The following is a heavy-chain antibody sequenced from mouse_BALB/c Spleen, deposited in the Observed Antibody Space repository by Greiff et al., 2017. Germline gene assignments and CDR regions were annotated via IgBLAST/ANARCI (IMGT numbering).Heavy chain of an antibody. D-gene: IGHD2-1*01. CDR2: ISSGGSYT. CDR1: GFTFSSYG. Sequence: DVQLVESGGDLVKPGGSLKLSCAASGFTFSSYGMSWVRQTPDKRLEWVATISSGGSYTYYPDSVKGRFTISRDNAKNTLYLQMSSLKSEDTAMYYCARQDGNPFDYWGQGTTLTVSS. J-gene: IGHJ2*01. CDR3: ARQDGNPFDY. V-gene: IGHV5-6*01.